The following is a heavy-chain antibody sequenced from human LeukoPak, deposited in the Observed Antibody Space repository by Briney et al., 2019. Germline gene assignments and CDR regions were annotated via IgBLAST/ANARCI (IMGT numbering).Heavy chain of an antibody. D-gene: IGHD6-19*01. CDR2: INGDGSST. J-gene: IGHJ4*02. CDR3: ARAPSSGWQILDY. V-gene: IGHV3-74*01. Sequence: PGGSLRLSCAASGFTFSTYWMHWVRQAPGKGLVWVSRINGDGSSTNYADSVKGRFTISRDNAKNTLYLQMNSLRAEDTAVYYCARAPSSGWQILDYWGQGTLVTVSS. CDR1: GFTFSTYW.